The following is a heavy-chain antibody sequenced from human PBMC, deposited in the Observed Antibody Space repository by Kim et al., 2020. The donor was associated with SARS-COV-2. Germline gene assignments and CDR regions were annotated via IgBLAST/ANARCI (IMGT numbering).Heavy chain of an antibody. CDR3: ATSSYYYGSGSYYSLYNWFDP. D-gene: IGHD3-10*01. J-gene: IGHJ5*02. Sequence: ASVKVSCKASGYTFTSYAMHWVRQAPGQRLEWMGWINAGNGNTKYSQKFQGRVTITRDTSASTAYMELSSLRSEDTAVYYCATSSYYYGSGSYYSLYNWFDPWGQGTLVTVSS. V-gene: IGHV1-3*01. CDR1: GYTFTSYA. CDR2: INAGNGNT.